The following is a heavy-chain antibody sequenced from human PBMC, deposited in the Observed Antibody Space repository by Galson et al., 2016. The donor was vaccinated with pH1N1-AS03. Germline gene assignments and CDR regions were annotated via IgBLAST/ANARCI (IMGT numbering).Heavy chain of an antibody. CDR3: ATSGRKNMNYFDNSGS. V-gene: IGHV1-8*02. Sequence: SVKVSCKASGYTFTNYDINWVRQATGQGLEWMGWMNPGSGGAGYAQKFQGRVAMTRNTAITTAYMEVSGLTPEDTATYYCATSGRKNMNYFDNSGSWGQGTLVSVSS. CDR2: MNPGSGGA. D-gene: IGHD6-19*01. J-gene: IGHJ5*02. CDR1: GYTFTNYD.